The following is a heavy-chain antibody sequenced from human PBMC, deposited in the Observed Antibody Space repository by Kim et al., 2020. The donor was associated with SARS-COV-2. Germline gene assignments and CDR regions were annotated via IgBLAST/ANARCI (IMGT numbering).Heavy chain of an antibody. V-gene: IGHV1-18*01. D-gene: IGHD3-10*01. CDR1: GYTFTSYG. CDR2: ISAYNGNT. Sequence: ASVKVSCKASGYTFTSYGISWVRQAPGQGLEWMGWISAYNGNTNYAQKLQGRVTMTTDTSTSTAYMELRSQRSDDTAVYYCARDIITMVRGVLYYYGMDVWGQGTTVTVSS. CDR3: ARDIITMVRGVLYYYGMDV. J-gene: IGHJ6*02.